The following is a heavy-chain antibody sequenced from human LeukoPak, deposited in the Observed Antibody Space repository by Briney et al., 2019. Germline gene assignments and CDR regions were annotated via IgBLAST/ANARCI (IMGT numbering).Heavy chain of an antibody. V-gene: IGHV3-15*01. CDR2: IKSKTDGGTP. CDR3: TGVSRSSWYDY. J-gene: IGHJ4*02. Sequence: PGGSLRLSCAASGFTFSNAWMSWVRPAPGKGLEWGGRIKSKTDGGTPDYAAPVKGRFTISRDDSKNTLYLQMNSLKAEDTAVYYCTGVSRSSWYDYWGQGTLVTVSS. CDR1: GFTFSNAW. D-gene: IGHD6-13*01.